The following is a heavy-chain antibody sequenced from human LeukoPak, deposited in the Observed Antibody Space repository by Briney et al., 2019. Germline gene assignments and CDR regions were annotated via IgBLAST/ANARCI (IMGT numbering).Heavy chain of an antibody. CDR2: IRSKANNCAT. J-gene: IGHJ4*02. Sequence: GGSLRLSCAASGFTFSSYGMHWVRQASGKGLEWVGRIRSKANNCATAYAASVKGRFTISRDDSKNTAYLQMNSPKTEDTAVYYCITRYQLGGNYYEYWGQGTLVTVSS. CDR1: GFTFSSYG. V-gene: IGHV3-73*01. D-gene: IGHD1-26*01. CDR3: ITRYQLGGNYYEY.